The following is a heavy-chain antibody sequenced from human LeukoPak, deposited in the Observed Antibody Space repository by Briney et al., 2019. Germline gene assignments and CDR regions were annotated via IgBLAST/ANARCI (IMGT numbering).Heavy chain of an antibody. D-gene: IGHD6-19*01. CDR3: ASWDYEQRSGWYYLDF. CDR1: GLTFSRYW. Sequence: GGSLRLSCAASGLTFSRYWMSWVRQAPGKGLEWVANIKQDGTETYYIDSVKGRFTISRDNAKNSLYLQMNGLRAEDTAVYYCASWDYEQRSGWYYLDFWGQGTLVTVSS. J-gene: IGHJ4*02. CDR2: IKQDGTET. V-gene: IGHV3-7*05.